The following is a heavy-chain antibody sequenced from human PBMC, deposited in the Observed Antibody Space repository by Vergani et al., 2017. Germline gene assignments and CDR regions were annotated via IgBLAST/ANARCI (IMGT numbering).Heavy chain of an antibody. CDR2: IYPGDSDT. CDR3: AQSVGASYYYYGMDV. Sequence: EVQLVQSGAEVKTPGESLKISCKGSGYSFTSYWIGWARQMPGKALEWMGIIYPGDSDTRYSPSFQGQVTISADKSISTAYLQWRSLKASDTAMYYCAQSVGASYYYYGMDVWGQGTTVTVSS. D-gene: IGHD1-26*01. J-gene: IGHJ6*02. V-gene: IGHV5-51*03. CDR1: GYSFTSYW.